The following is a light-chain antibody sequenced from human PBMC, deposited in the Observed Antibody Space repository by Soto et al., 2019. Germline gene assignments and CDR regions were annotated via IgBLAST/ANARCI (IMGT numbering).Light chain of an antibody. CDR2: DVS. CDR3: QQYGSSLFT. V-gene: IGKV3D-20*01. CDR1: QSVTNNY. Sequence: EKVMTQSPSTLSVSPGETATLSCMSSQSVTNNYLAWYQQKPGLAPRLLIHDVSTRATGIPARFSGSGSGTDFTLTISRLEPEDFAVYYCQQYGSSLFTFGPGTKVDIK. J-gene: IGKJ3*01.